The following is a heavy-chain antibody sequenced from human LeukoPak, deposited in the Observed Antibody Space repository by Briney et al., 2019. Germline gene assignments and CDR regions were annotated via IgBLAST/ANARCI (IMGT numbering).Heavy chain of an antibody. D-gene: IGHD3-9*01. Sequence: GXSLRLSCAASGFTFSSYAMSWVRQAPGKGQEWVSAISGSGGSTYYADSVKGRSTISRDNSKNTLYLQMTSLRAEDTAVYYCAKVFDWLSPGFASWGQGTLVTVSS. CDR2: ISGSGGST. CDR3: AKVFDWLSPGFAS. CDR1: GFTFSSYA. V-gene: IGHV3-23*01. J-gene: IGHJ4*02.